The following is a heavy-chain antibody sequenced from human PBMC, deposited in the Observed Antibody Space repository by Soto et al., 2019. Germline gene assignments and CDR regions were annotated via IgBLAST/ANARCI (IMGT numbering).Heavy chain of an antibody. Sequence: GGSLRLSCAASGFTFSGYGMHWVRQAPGKGLEWVAVIWYDGSNKYYADSVKGRFTISRDNSKNTLYLQMNSLRAEDTAVYYCARGSRSSSGWYTNYYFDYWGQGTLVTVSS. V-gene: IGHV3-33*01. CDR3: ARGSRSSSGWYTNYYFDY. J-gene: IGHJ4*02. CDR1: GFTFSGYG. D-gene: IGHD6-19*01. CDR2: IWYDGSNK.